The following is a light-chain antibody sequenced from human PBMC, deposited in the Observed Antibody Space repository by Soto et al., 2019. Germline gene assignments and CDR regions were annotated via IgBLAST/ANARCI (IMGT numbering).Light chain of an antibody. CDR1: QTINNN. CDR3: QQRSNWPPLT. CDR2: GAS. Sequence: VMTQAPATLSVSPGERATLSCRASQTINNNVAWYQLKDGQVPRLLIYGASTRATDIPARFSGSGSGTDFTLTISSLEPEDFAVYYCQQRSNWPPLTFGGGTKVDIK. V-gene: IGKV3-11*01. J-gene: IGKJ4*01.